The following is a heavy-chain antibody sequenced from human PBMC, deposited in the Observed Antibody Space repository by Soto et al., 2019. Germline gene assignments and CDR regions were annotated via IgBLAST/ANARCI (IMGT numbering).Heavy chain of an antibody. CDR2: IYYSGST. V-gene: IGHV4-59*01. CDR1: GGSISSYY. Sequence: QVQLQESGPGLVKPSETLSLMCTVSGGSISSYYWSWIRQPPGKGLEWIGYIYYSGSTNYNPSLTSRVTISVDTSKNQFSLKLSSVTAADTAVHYCARERRDGYKHYFDYWGQGTLVTVSS. CDR3: ARERRDGYKHYFDY. D-gene: IGHD5-12*01. J-gene: IGHJ4*02.